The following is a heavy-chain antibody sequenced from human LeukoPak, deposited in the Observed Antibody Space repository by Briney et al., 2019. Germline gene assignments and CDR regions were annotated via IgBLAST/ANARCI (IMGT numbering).Heavy chain of an antibody. CDR3: ARFNTVYYFDY. V-gene: IGHV3-66*01. CDR1: GFTVSSNY. Sequence: GGSLRLSCAASGFTVSSNYMSWVRQAPGKGLEWVSVIYSGGSTYYADSVKGRFTISRDNSKNTLYLQMNSLRAEDTAVYYWARFNTVYYFDYWGQGTLVTVSS. CDR2: IYSGGST. J-gene: IGHJ4*02.